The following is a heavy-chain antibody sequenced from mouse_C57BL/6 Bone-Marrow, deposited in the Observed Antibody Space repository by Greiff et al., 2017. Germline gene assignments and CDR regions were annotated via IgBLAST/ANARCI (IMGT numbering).Heavy chain of an antibody. CDR2: IHPNSGST. D-gene: IGHD1-1*01. CDR1: GYTFTSYW. CDR3: LYYGSSYGY. V-gene: IGHV1-64*01. J-gene: IGHJ2*01. Sequence: QVQMQQPGAELVKPGASVKLSCKASGYTFTSYWMHWVKQRPGQGLEWIGMIHPNSGSTNYNEKFKSKATLTVDKSSSTAYMQLSSLTSEDSAVYYCLYYGSSYGYWGQGTTLTVSS.